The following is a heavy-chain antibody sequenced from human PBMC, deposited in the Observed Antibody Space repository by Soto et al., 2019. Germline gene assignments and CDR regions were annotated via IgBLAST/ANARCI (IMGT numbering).Heavy chain of an antibody. CDR3: AHIVVAGLGYYFDY. CDR1: GFSLSSTRMA. J-gene: IGHJ4*02. CDR2: IYWEDDK. Sequence: QITLKESGPTLVKPTQTLTLTCTFSGFSLSSTRMAVGWIRQPPGKALEWLALIYWEDDKRYSPFLKSRLTITKDPSKNQVVLTMSNMDPVDTARYYCAHIVVAGLGYYFDYWGQGTLVTVSS. V-gene: IGHV2-5*02. D-gene: IGHD6-19*01.